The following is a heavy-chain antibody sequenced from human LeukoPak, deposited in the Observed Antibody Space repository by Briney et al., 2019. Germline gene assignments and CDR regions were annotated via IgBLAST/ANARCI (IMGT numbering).Heavy chain of an antibody. J-gene: IGHJ4*02. CDR1: GFTFSNYG. CDR3: ARVVSIAAAGPFDY. CDR2: IQYDGSNE. D-gene: IGHD6-13*01. Sequence: GGSLRLSCAVSGFTFSNYGMHWVRQAPGKGLEWVACIQYDGSNEYYADSVKGRFTISRDTSKNTLYLQVNSLRAEDTAVYYCARVVSIAAAGPFDYWGQGTLVTVSS. V-gene: IGHV3-30*02.